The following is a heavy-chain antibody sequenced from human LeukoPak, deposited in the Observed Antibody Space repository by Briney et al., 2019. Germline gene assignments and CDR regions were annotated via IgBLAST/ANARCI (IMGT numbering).Heavy chain of an antibody. Sequence: PSETLSLTCAVYGGSFSGYYWSWIRQPPGKGLEWIGEINHSGSTNYNPSLKSRVTISVDRSKNQFSLKLSSVTAADTAVYYCARGISSSWYGGAFDIWGQGTMVTVSS. CDR3: ARGISSSWYGGAFDI. CDR2: INHSGST. V-gene: IGHV4-34*01. J-gene: IGHJ3*02. D-gene: IGHD6-13*01. CDR1: GGSFSGYY.